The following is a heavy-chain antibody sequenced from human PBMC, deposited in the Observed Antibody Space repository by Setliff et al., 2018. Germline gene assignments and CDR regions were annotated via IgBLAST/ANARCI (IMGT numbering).Heavy chain of an antibody. CDR2: IYTSWSI. J-gene: IGHJ4*02. Sequence: ASETLSLTCTVSGDSISSRRSYWGWFRQPAGKGLEWIGQIYTSWSINYNPSLKSRVTISLDTSKNQFSLSLSSVTAADTAVYYCARAPGRNIRGDYWGQGALVTVSS. D-gene: IGHD3-10*01. CDR3: ARAPGRNIRGDY. CDR1: GDSISSRRSY. V-gene: IGHV4-61*09.